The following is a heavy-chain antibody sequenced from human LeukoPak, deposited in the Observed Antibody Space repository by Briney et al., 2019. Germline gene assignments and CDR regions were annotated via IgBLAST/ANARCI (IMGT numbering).Heavy chain of an antibody. CDR3: ARDYYDSSGYYWRDY. V-gene: IGHV1-46*01. CDR2: INPSGGST. CDR1: GYTFTSYY. J-gene: IGHJ4*02. Sequence: GASVKVSCKASGYTFTSYYMHWVRQAPGQGLEWIGIINPSGGSTSYAQKFQGRVTMTRDTSTSTVYMELSSLRSEDTAVYYCARDYYDSSGYYWRDYWGQGTLVTVSS. D-gene: IGHD3-22*01.